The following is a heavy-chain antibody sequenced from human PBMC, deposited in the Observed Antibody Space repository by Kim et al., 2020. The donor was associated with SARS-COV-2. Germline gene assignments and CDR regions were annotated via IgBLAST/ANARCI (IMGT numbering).Heavy chain of an antibody. V-gene: IGHV3-30-3*01. CDR3: ARAPGASFDY. Sequence: SNTYSEDPVKGRFHITRDNSKNSLYLQMNSLRAEDTAVYYCARAPGASFDYWGQGTLVTVSS. J-gene: IGHJ4*02. CDR2: SNT. D-gene: IGHD4-17*01.